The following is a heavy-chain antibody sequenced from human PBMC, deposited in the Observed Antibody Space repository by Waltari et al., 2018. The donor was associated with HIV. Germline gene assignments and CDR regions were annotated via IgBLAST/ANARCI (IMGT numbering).Heavy chain of an antibody. CDR3: ARGLGGSYYYGVDV. Sequence: QVHLVQSGAAVKMPGASVRGSCTTPGYIFTNYGVSWVRQAPGQGLEWLGWISGYNANTNYAQRLQGRVTLTTDTSTSTAYMELRSLRSDDTAVYYCARGLGGSYYYGVDVWGQGTTVTVS. CDR1: GYIFTNYG. J-gene: IGHJ6*02. CDR2: ISGYNANT. V-gene: IGHV1-18*01.